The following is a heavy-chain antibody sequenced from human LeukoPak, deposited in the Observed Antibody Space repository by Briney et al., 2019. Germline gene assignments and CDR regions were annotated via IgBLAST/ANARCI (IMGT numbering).Heavy chain of an antibody. Sequence: GGSLRLSCAASGFTFNNYNINWVRQAPGKGLEWVSVVYTDGNIYYADSVKGRFTISKDNSKNTVDLLMHSVTAEDTALYYCARGRFGDPLNYWGQGTLVTVSS. V-gene: IGHV3-53*01. D-gene: IGHD3-10*01. J-gene: IGHJ4*02. CDR1: GFTFNNYN. CDR3: ARGRFGDPLNY. CDR2: VYTDGNI.